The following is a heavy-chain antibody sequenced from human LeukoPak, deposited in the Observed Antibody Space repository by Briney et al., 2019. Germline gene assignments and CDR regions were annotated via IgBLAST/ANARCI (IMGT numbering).Heavy chain of an antibody. Sequence: ASVKVSCKASGYTFTSYAMNWVRQAPGQGLEWMGWINTNTGNPTYAQGFTGRFVFSLDTSVSTAYLQISSLKAEDTAVYYCARDPLPSFIAAAGSPFDYWGQGTLVTVSS. D-gene: IGHD6-13*01. CDR2: INTNTGNP. J-gene: IGHJ4*02. CDR1: GYTFTSYA. CDR3: ARDPLPSFIAAAGSPFDY. V-gene: IGHV7-4-1*02.